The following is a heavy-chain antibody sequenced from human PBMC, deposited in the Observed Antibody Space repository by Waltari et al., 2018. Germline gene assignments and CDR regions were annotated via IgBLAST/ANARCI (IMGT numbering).Heavy chain of an antibody. V-gene: IGHV3-23*01. CDR2: ITGSGGST. CDR3: AKDATWSQFHAY. Sequence: EVQLLESGGGLVQPGGSLRLSCAASGFTFASYTMNWVRQAPGKGRGWVSFITGSGGSTDYADSVKGRFTISRDNSKNTLHLQMNSLRAEDTAVYYCAKDATWSQFHAYWGQGILVTVSS. J-gene: IGHJ4*02. CDR1: GFTFASYT. D-gene: IGHD1-1*01.